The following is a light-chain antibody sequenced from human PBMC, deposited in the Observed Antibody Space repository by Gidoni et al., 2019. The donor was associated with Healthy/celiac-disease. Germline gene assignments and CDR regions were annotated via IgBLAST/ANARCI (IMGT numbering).Light chain of an antibody. Sequence: AIRMTQSPSSFSASTGDRVTITCRASQGISSYLAWCQQKPGKAPKLLIYAASTLQSGVPSRFSGSGSGTDFTLTISCLQSEDFATYYCQQYYSYLITFGQGTRLEIK. CDR2: AAS. J-gene: IGKJ5*01. V-gene: IGKV1-8*01. CDR1: QGISSY. CDR3: QQYYSYLIT.